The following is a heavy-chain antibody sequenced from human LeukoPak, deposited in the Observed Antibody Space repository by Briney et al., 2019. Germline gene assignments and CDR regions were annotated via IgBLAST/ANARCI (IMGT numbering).Heavy chain of an antibody. CDR3: AKEDAWVRYQD. Sequence: PGGSLRLSCAASGFTFSSHGMNWVRQAPGKGLEWVSGISGSGVITYYADSVKGRFTISRDNSKNTLDLQMNSLRAEDTAVYYCAKEDAWVRYQDWGQGTLVTVSS. V-gene: IGHV3-23*01. J-gene: IGHJ4*02. D-gene: IGHD5-12*01. CDR1: GFTFSSHG. CDR2: ISGSGVIT.